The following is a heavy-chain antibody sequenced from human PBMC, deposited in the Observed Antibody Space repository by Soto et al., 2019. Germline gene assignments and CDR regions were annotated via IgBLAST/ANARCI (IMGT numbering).Heavy chain of an antibody. CDR3: ARPRRSGYSYGFLFDP. CDR1: SYTFTSYG. J-gene: IGHJ5*02. V-gene: IGHV1-18*01. Sequence: QVQLVQSGAEVKKPGASVKVSCKASSYTFTSYGISWVRQAPGQGLEWMGWISAYNGNTNYAQKLQGRVTMTTDTSTSRAYLELRSLRSDDTAVYYCARPRRSGYSYGFLFDPWGQGTLVTVSS. CDR2: ISAYNGNT. D-gene: IGHD5-18*01.